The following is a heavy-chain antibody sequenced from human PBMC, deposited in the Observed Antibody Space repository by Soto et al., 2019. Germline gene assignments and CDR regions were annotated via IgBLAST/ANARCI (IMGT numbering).Heavy chain of an antibody. D-gene: IGHD2-2*01. CDR2: IYYSGST. CDR1: GGSISSYY. V-gene: IGHV4-59*01. Sequence: SETLSLTCTVSGGSISSYYWSWIRQPPGKGLEWIGYIYYSGSTNYNPSLKSRVTISVDTSKNQFSLKLSSVTVADTVVYYCAREAAPRYCSSTSCYGGGWFDPWGQGTLVTVSS. CDR3: AREAAPRYCSSTSCYGGGWFDP. J-gene: IGHJ5*02.